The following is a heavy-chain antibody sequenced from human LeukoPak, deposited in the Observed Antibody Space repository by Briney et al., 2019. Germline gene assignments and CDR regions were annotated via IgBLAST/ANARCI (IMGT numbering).Heavy chain of an antibody. CDR3: ATSYYGGNSAETLGSRKLDY. Sequence: PSETLSLTCAAYGGSFSGYYWSWIRQPPGKGLEWIGEINHSGSTNYNPSLKSRVTISVDTSKNQFSLKLSSVTAADTAVYYCATSYYGGNSAETLGSRKLDYWGQGTLVTVSS. J-gene: IGHJ4*02. D-gene: IGHD4-17*01. CDR2: INHSGST. CDR1: GGSFSGYY. V-gene: IGHV4-34*01.